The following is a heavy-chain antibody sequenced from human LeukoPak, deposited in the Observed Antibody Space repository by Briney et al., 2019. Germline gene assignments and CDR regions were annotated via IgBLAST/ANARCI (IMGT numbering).Heavy chain of an antibody. J-gene: IGHJ4*02. CDR3: ASDREYYYGSGSFDY. V-gene: IGHV3-7*04. Sequence: GGSLRLSCAASGFTFSSYWMSWVRQAPGKGLEWVANIKQDGSEKYYVDSVEGRFTISRDNAKNSLYLQMNSLRAEDTAVYYCASDREYYYGSGSFDYWGQGTLVTVSS. CDR1: GFTFSSYW. D-gene: IGHD3-10*01. CDR2: IKQDGSEK.